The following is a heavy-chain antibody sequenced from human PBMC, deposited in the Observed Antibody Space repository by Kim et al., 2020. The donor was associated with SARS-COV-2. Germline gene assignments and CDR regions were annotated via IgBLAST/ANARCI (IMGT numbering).Heavy chain of an antibody. V-gene: IGHV4-59*01. CDR3: ARGPDFYGSGTHMDV. Sequence: SETLSLTCTVSGGSISGDHWNWIRQPPGKGLEWIGYMSYSGSTNYSPSLKSRVTISVDTSKNQFSLRLTSVTAADTAVYYCARGPDFYGSGTHMDVWGQGTTVTVSS. D-gene: IGHD3-10*01. CDR1: GGSISGDH. CDR2: MSYSGST. J-gene: IGHJ6*02.